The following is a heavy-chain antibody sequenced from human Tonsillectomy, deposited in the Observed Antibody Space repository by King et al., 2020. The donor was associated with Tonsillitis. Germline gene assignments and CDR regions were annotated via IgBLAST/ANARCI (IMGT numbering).Heavy chain of an antibody. Sequence: VQLVESGGGLVQPGGSLRLSCAASGFTFGSYSMSWVRQAPGKGPEWVSIISSSAGTIYYADSVKGRFTISRDNSKSTLYLQMNSLGAEDTALYYCAKEFCSGVCQDDPFDTWGQGTMVTVSS. CDR2: ISSSAGTI. CDR1: GFTFGSYS. J-gene: IGHJ3*02. V-gene: IGHV3-23*04. D-gene: IGHD2-15*01. CDR3: AKEFCSGVCQDDPFDT.